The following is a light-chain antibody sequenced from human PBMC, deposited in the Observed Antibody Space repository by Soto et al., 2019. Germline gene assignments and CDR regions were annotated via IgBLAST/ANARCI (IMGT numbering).Light chain of an antibody. CDR2: DAS. J-gene: IGKJ1*01. V-gene: IGKV1-5*01. CDR3: QQYYGYPWT. CDR1: QSISKW. Sequence: DIQMTQSPSTLSASVGDRVTITCRASQSISKWLAWSQQKPGKAPKLLIYDASTLETGVPSRFSGSASGTEFTLTISSLQPDDFATYYCQQYYGYPWTFAQGTKVDIK.